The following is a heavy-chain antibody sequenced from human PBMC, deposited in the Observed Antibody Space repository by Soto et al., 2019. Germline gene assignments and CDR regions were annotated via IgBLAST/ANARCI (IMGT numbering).Heavy chain of an antibody. CDR3: ARSRSTYCSGGSCYPFDY. Sequence: SATLSLTGSFYGWSFSVYYLSWLRQPPGKGLEWIGEINHSGSTNYNPSLESRVTISVDTSKNQFSLKLSSVTAADTAVYYCARSRSTYCSGGSCYPFDYWGQGTLVTVSS. V-gene: IGHV4-34*01. CDR2: INHSGST. CDR1: GWSFSVYY. D-gene: IGHD2-15*01. J-gene: IGHJ4*02.